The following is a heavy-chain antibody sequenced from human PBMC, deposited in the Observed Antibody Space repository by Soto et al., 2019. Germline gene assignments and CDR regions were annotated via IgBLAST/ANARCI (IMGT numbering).Heavy chain of an antibody. CDR1: GFAFSSYA. CDR3: ADGGEWSFNFVY. CDR2: ISVSGGNT. J-gene: IGHJ4*02. V-gene: IGHV3-23*01. Sequence: EVQLLESGGGLVPPGGSLRLSCAASGFAFSSYAMSWVRQAQGKGLEWVSGISVSGGNTYYGGSAKGRFTISRDNSKNTLYLQMNNLRAEDTAVYYCADGGEWSFNFVYWGQGTQVTVSS. D-gene: IGHD3-3*01.